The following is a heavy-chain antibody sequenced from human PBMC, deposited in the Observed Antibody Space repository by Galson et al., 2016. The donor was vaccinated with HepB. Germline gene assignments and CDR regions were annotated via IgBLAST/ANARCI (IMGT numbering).Heavy chain of an antibody. J-gene: IGHJ4*02. D-gene: IGHD3-9*01. CDR1: GYTFSSHY. CDR2: IIPSGGDT. CDR3: ARGENYDTLTAYSNNFDY. Sequence: SVKVSCKASGYTFSSHYMHWVRQAPGHGLEWMGIIIPSGGDTTYAQKFKGRVTMTRATSTSTVYLELSSLRSEDTAVYYCARGENYDTLTAYSNNFDYWGQGTLVTVSS. V-gene: IGHV1-46*01.